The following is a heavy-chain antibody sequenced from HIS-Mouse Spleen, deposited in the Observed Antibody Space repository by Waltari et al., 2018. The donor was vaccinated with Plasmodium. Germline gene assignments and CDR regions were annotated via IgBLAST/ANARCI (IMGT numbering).Heavy chain of an antibody. CDR2: SYYSGST. V-gene: IGHV4-39*01. J-gene: IGHJ6*02. Sequence: QLQLQESGPGLVKPSETLSLTCTVPGGSISSIRSYWGWTRHPPGKGLEWIGSSYYSGSTYYNPSLKSRVTISVDTSKNQFSLKLSSVTAADTAVYYCASLPRVEEVTTPFYYYYYGMDVWGQGTTVTVSS. D-gene: IGHD4-4*01. CDR1: GGSISSIRSY. CDR3: ASLPRVEEVTTPFYYYYYGMDV.